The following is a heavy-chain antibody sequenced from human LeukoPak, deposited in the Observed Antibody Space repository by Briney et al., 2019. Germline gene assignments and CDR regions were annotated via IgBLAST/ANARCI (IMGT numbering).Heavy chain of an antibody. D-gene: IGHD3-16*01. CDR2: FEPEDGER. Sequence: ASVRVSCKVSVYTLTVLSLHGVRHAAGKGLEWMGGFEPEDGERVYAQTFQCRVAMTEDTSTDTAYMELSSLTSEDTAVYYCVTLGGGVPIAIVDYWGQGTLVTVSS. CDR1: VYTLTVLS. J-gene: IGHJ4*02. V-gene: IGHV1-24*01. CDR3: VTLGGGVPIAIVDY.